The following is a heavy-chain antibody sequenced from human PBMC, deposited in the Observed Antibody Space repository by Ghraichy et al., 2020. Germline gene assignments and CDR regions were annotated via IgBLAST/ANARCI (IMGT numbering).Heavy chain of an antibody. J-gene: IGHJ6*02. V-gene: IGHV3-74*01. CDR2: INGDGGST. CDR3: ARNGYSNGMDV. D-gene: IGHD2-8*01. Sequence: GESLNISCAASGFTFSSYWMHWVRQAPGKGLVWVSRINGDGGSTSYADSVRGRFTISRDNAKNTLYLQMNSLRAEDTALYFCARNGYSNGMDVWGQGTTVTVSS. CDR1: GFTFSSYW.